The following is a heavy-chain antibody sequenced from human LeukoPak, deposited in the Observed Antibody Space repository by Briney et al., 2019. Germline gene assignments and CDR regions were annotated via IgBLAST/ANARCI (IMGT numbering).Heavy chain of an antibody. D-gene: IGHD6-13*01. J-gene: IGHJ5*02. CDR3: ARDRSSSWYREFDP. CDR2: IYHSGST. Sequence: PSETLSLTCAVSGGSISSSNWWSWVRQPPGKGLEWIGEIYHSGSTNYNPSLKSRVTISVDTSKNQFSLKLSSVTAADTAVYYCARDRSSSWYREFDPWGQGTLVTVSS. V-gene: IGHV4-4*02. CDR1: GGSISSSNW.